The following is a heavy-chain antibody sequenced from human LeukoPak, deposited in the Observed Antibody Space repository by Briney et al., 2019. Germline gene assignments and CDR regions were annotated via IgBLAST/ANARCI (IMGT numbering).Heavy chain of an antibody. J-gene: IGHJ4*02. D-gene: IGHD2-2*01. Sequence: GASVKVSCKASRGTFSSYAISWVRQAPGQGLEWMGGIIPIFGTANYAQKFQGRVTITADESTSTAYMDLSSLRSEDTAVYYCARGVSTGYCSSTSCFSFDYWGQGTLVTVSS. V-gene: IGHV1-69*13. CDR2: IIPIFGTA. CDR3: ARGVSTGYCSSTSCFSFDY. CDR1: RGTFSSYA.